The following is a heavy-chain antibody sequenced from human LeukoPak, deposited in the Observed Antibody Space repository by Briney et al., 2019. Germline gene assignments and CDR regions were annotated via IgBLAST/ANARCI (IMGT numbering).Heavy chain of an antibody. V-gene: IGHV3-21*01. D-gene: IGHD3-10*02. Sequence: GGSLRLSCAASGFTFSSYSMNWVRQAPGKGLEWVSSITRSNYIYYADSVKGRFTISRDNAKNSLYLQMNSLRAEDTAVYYCAELGITMIGGVWGKGTTVTISS. J-gene: IGHJ6*04. CDR3: AELGITMIGGV. CDR1: GFTFSSYS. CDR2: ITRSNYI.